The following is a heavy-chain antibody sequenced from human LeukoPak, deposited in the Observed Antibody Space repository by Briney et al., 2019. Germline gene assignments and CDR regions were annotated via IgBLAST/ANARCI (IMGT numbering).Heavy chain of an antibody. CDR2: IHYSGGT. J-gene: IGHJ5*02. CDR1: HVSISTYY. V-gene: IGHV4-59*01. CDR3: ARDIYGSGHGWFDT. Sequence: SETLSLTCTVSHVSISTYYWSWIRQPPGKGLEWMGYIHYSGGTNYNPSLKSRVTISVDTSKKQLSLMLRSVTAADTAVYYCARDIYGSGHGWFDTWGQGRLVTVSS. D-gene: IGHD3-10*01.